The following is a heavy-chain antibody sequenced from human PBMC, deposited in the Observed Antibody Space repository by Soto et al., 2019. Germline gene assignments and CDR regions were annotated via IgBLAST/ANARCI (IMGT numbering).Heavy chain of an antibody. CDR2: IYWYDDK. Sequence: QITLKESGPPLVKPTQTLTLTCTFSGFSLSTSGVGVGWIRQPPGKALEWLALIYWYDDKRYSPSLKSRLTITKDTSKNQVVLTMTNMDPVDTATYSCAHRPPIWFGELLPNWFDPWGQGTLVTVSS. D-gene: IGHD3-10*01. V-gene: IGHV2-5*01. CDR3: AHRPPIWFGELLPNWFDP. J-gene: IGHJ5*02. CDR1: GFSLSTSGVG.